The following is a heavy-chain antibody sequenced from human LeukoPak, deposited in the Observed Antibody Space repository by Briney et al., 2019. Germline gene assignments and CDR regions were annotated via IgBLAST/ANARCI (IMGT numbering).Heavy chain of an antibody. J-gene: IGHJ4*02. D-gene: IGHD5-18*01. CDR3: AKDRGYSYGYFDY. CDR1: GFTFSDYY. V-gene: IGHV3-30*18. Sequence: PGGSLRLSCAASGFTFSDYYMSWIRQAPGKGLEWVALISYDGSNKYYTDSVKGRFTISRDNSKNTLYLQMDSLRAEDTAVYYCAKDRGYSYGYFDYWGQGTLVTVSS. CDR2: ISYDGSNK.